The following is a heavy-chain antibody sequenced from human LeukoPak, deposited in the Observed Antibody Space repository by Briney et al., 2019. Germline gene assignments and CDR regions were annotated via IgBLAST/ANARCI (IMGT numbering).Heavy chain of an antibody. CDR2: ISGSGGST. CDR1: GFTLSSYG. CDR3: AKDRATYYYGSGSYPL. J-gene: IGHJ4*02. D-gene: IGHD3-10*01. Sequence: GGSLRLSCTASGFTLSSYGMSWIRQAPGKGLEWVSAISGSGGSTYYADSVKGRFTISRDNSKNTLYLQMNSLRAEDTAVYYCAKDRATYYYGSGSYPLWGQGTLVTVSS. V-gene: IGHV3-23*01.